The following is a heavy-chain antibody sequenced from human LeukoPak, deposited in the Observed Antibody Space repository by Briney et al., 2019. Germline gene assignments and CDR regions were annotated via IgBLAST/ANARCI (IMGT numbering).Heavy chain of an antibody. J-gene: IGHJ3*02. CDR1: GYTFTSYA. D-gene: IGHD5-12*01. CDR2: INAGNGNT. V-gene: IGHV1-3*01. CDR3: ARGISRGGYSGYDAFDI. Sequence: ASVKVSCKASGYTFTSYAMHWVRQAPGQRLEWMGWINAGNGNTKYSQKFQGRVTITRDTSASTAYMELSSLRSADTAVYYCARGISRGGYSGYDAFDIWGQGTMVTVSS.